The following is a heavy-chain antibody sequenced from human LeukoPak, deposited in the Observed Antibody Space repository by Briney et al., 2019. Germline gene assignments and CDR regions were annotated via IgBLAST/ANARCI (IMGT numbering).Heavy chain of an antibody. CDR1: GFTFSSYD. CDR2: IGTAGDT. Sequence: PGGSLRLSCAASGFTFSSYDMHWVRQATGKGLEWVSAIGTAGDTYYPGSVKGRFTISRENAKNSLYLQMNSLRAGDTAVYYCARVNGDYGMDVWGQGTTVTVSS. V-gene: IGHV3-13*01. J-gene: IGHJ6*02. D-gene: IGHD4-17*01. CDR3: ARVNGDYGMDV.